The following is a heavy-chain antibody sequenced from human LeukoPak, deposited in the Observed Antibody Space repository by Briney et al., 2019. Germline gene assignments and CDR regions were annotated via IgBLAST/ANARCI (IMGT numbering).Heavy chain of an antibody. V-gene: IGHV3-23*01. CDR3: TRVAEKSLTTVDRGWFDP. CDR1: GFTFSSYA. CDR2: ISGSGRST. D-gene: IGHD4-11*01. J-gene: IGHJ5*02. Sequence: GGSLRLSCAASGFTFSSYAMSWVRQDPGKGLGWVSAISGSGRSTYYADSVKGRFTISRDNSKNTLFLQMDSLRDDDTALYYCTRVAEKSLTTVDRGWFDPWGQGTLVTVAS.